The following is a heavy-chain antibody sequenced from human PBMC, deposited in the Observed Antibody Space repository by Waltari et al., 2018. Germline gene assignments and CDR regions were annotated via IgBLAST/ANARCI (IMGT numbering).Heavy chain of an antibody. D-gene: IGHD3-16*01. CDR1: GFTFSGYS. V-gene: IGHV3-21*01. CDR3: ARDRRGYFDY. Sequence: EVQLVESGGGLVKPGGSLRLSCEASGFTFSGYSMNWVRQAPGKGLEWVSSISGDSRFIYYADSVNSRFTISSDDAKNSLYLQMNSLRVEDTAVYYCARDRRGYFDYWGPGTLVSVSS. CDR2: ISGDSRFI. J-gene: IGHJ4*02.